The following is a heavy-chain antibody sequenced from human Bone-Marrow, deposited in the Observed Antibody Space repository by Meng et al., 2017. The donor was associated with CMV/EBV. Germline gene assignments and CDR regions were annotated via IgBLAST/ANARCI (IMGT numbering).Heavy chain of an antibody. CDR3: AKGQWLRGYYFDY. D-gene: IGHD6-19*01. J-gene: IGHJ4*02. CDR2: IRYDGSNK. V-gene: IGHV3-30*02. CDR1: GFTFSSYG. Sequence: GESLKISCAASGFTFSSYGMHWVRQAPGKGLEWVAFIRYDGSNKYYADSVKGRFTISRDNSKNTLYLQMNSLRAEDTAVYYCAKGQWLRGYYFDYWGQGTLVTVSS.